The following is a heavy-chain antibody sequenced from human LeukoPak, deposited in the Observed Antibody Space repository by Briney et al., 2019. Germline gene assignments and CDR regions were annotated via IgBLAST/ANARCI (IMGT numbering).Heavy chain of an antibody. D-gene: IGHD3-10*01. V-gene: IGHV4-61*02. CDR3: ARAYYYGSGSYGLDY. J-gene: IGHJ4*02. CDR1: GGSISSGSYY. CDR2: IYTSGST. Sequence: SETLSLTCTVSGGSISSGSYYWSWIRQPAGKGLEWIGRIYTSGSTNYNPSLKSRVTISVDTSKNQFSLKLSSVTAADTAVYYCARAYYYGSGSYGLDYWGQGTLVTVSS.